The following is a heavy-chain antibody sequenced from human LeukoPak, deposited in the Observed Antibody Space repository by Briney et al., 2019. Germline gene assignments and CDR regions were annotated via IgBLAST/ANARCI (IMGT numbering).Heavy chain of an antibody. CDR2: INPNSGGT. J-gene: IGHJ1*01. V-gene: IGHV1-2*02. CDR3: ARGATITVFYFQH. Sequence: GASVKVSCKASGYTFTGYYMHWVRQAPGQGLEWMGWINPNSGGTNYAQKFQGRVTMTRDTSISTAYMELSRLRSDDTAVYYCARGATITVFYFQHWGQGTLVTVSS. CDR1: GYTFTGYY. D-gene: IGHD5-12*01.